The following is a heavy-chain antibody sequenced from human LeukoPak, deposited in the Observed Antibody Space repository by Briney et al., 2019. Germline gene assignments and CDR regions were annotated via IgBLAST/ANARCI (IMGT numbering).Heavy chain of an antibody. J-gene: IGHJ4*02. D-gene: IGHD3-16*02. CDR1: GFTFSSYW. CDR3: ARAAYDYVWGSYRHPDY. V-gene: IGHV3-7*01. CDR2: IKQDGSEK. Sequence: PGGSLRLSCAASGFTFSSYWMSWVRQAPGKGLEWVANIKQDGSEKYYVDSVKGRFTISRDNAKNPLYLQMNSLRAEDTAVYYCARAAYDYVWGSYRHPDYWGQGTLVTVSS.